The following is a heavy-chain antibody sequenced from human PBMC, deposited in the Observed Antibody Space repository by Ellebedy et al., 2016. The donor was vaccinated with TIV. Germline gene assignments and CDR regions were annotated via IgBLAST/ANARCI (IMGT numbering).Heavy chain of an antibody. Sequence: ASVKVSXKASGYTFTSYGISWVRQAPGQGLEWMGWISAYNGNTNYAQKLQGRVTMTTDTSTSTAYMELRSLRSDDTAVYYCARDWPTVTTEPSHFDYWGQGTLVTVSS. J-gene: IGHJ4*02. CDR3: ARDWPTVTTEPSHFDY. CDR1: GYTFTSYG. CDR2: ISAYNGNT. D-gene: IGHD4-17*01. V-gene: IGHV1-18*04.